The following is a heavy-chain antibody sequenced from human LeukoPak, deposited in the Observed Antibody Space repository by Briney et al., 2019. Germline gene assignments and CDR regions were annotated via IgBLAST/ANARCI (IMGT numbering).Heavy chain of an antibody. CDR1: GGSFNNYY. Sequence: SETLSLTCTMSGGSFNNYYWSWIRQPPGKGLEWIGYVYSSGRINYNPPLKSRVTISVDTSKNQFSLKLSSVTAADTAIYYCARETNSWYYFDYWGQGTLVTVSS. D-gene: IGHD6-13*01. CDR2: VYSSGRI. V-gene: IGHV4-59*01. CDR3: ARETNSWYYFDY. J-gene: IGHJ4*02.